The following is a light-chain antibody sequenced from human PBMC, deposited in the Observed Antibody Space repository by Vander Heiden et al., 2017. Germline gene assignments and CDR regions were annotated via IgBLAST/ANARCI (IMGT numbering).Light chain of an antibody. CDR2: LGS. Sequence: DIVMTQSPLSLPVTPGEPASISCRSSQSLLHSNGYNYLDWYLQKPGQSPQLLIYLGSNRASGVPDRFSGSGSGTDFTLKISRVEAEDVGVYYCMQARQTPITFGQGTRLEMK. CDR3: MQARQTPIT. V-gene: IGKV2-28*01. CDR1: QSLLHSNGYNY. J-gene: IGKJ5*01.